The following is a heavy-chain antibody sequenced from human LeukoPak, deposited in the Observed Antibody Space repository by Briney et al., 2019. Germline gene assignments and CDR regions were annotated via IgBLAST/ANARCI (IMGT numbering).Heavy chain of an antibody. CDR3: ATFGLVAALDL. CDR2: INPAGSET. J-gene: IGHJ4*02. V-gene: IGHV3-7*01. CDR1: GFSFNAYW. Sequence: PGGSLRLSCAASGFSFNAYWMAWVRQAPGTGLEWVANINPAGSETFHVDPVKGRFSISRDHAKNLVYLQMNGLRAEDTAVYYCATFGLVAALDLWGQGTLVTVSS. D-gene: IGHD5-12*01.